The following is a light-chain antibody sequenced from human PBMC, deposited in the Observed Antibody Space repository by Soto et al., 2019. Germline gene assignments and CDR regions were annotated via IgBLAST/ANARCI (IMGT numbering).Light chain of an antibody. CDR1: QSVSSN. CDR3: QQYNNWPVG. J-gene: IGKJ3*01. Sequence: IVMTQSPATLSVSPGERATLSXRASQSVSSNLAWYQQKPGQAPRLLIYGASTRATGIPARFSGSGSGTEFTLTISSLQSEDFAVYYCQQYNNWPVGFGPGTKVDIK. CDR2: GAS. V-gene: IGKV3-15*01.